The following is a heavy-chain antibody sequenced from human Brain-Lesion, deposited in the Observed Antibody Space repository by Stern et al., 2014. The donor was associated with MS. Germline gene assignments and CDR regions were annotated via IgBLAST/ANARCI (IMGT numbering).Heavy chain of an antibody. CDR2: ICGNT. D-gene: IGHD2-15*01. V-gene: IGHV4-39*01. CDR3: AGEEDIRYCSGGSCTGNWFDP. J-gene: IGHJ5*02. Sequence: QVQLVQSGPGLVKPSETLSLTCTVAGGSVSSTSYAWAWIRQPPGKGLEWIGTICGNTYYSPSLKSRLTLSLDTSKNQFSLQLRSVTAADTAVYYCAGEEDIRYCSGGSCTGNWFDPWGQGTLVTVSS. CDR1: GGSVSSTSYA.